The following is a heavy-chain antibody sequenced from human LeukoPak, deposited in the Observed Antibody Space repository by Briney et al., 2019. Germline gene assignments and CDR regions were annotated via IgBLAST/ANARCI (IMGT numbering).Heavy chain of an antibody. Sequence: GGSLRLSCAASGFTFSSYWMSWVRQAPGKGLEWVANINQDGSEKYDVDSAKGRFTISRDNSKNTLYLQMNSLRADDTAVYYCAKSWCETICYGIYDWGQGTLVTVS. CDR3: AKSWCETICYGIYD. J-gene: IGHJ4*02. CDR2: INQDGSEK. V-gene: IGHV3-7*01. CDR1: GFTFSSYW. D-gene: IGHD2-2*01.